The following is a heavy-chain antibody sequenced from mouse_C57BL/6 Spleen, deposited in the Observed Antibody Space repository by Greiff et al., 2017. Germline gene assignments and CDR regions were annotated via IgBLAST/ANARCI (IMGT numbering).Heavy chain of an antibody. Sequence: EVKLMESGEGLVKPGGSLKLSCAASGFTFSSYAMSWVRQTPEKRLEWVAYISSGGDYIYYADTVKGRFTISRDNARNTLYLQMSSLKSEDTAMYYCTREGDYGSSFAWFAYWGQGTLVTVSA. CDR1: GFTFSSYA. V-gene: IGHV5-9-1*02. CDR3: TREGDYGSSFAWFAY. D-gene: IGHD1-1*01. CDR2: ISSGGDYI. J-gene: IGHJ3*01.